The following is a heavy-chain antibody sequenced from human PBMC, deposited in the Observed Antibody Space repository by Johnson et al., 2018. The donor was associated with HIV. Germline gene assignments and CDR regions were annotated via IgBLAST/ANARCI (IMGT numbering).Heavy chain of an antibody. CDR2: ISYDGSNK. Sequence: QVQLVESGGGVVQPGGSLRLSCIASGFTLSDHAMHWVRQAPGKGLEWVAVISYDGSNKYYADSVKGRFTISRDNSKNTLYLQMNSLRAEDTAVYYCARCDSSSPLRAFDIWGQGTMVTVSS. CDR1: GFTLSDHA. V-gene: IGHV3-30*04. J-gene: IGHJ3*02. D-gene: IGHD6-6*01. CDR3: ARCDSSSPLRAFDI.